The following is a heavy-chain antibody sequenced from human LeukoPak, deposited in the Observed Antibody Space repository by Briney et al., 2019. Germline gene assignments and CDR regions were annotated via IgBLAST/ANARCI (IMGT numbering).Heavy chain of an antibody. CDR3: ARPPSRGYSSSFEY. CDR2: ISPDESNI. CDR1: GSSFTTYW. V-gene: IGHV5-51*01. Sequence: GESLNISLKASGSSFTTYWSAGVRQMPGKGLGWMRIISPDESNIRARPFFQGHVTISAKKSSSTDYLQWSSLKASDTAIYYCARPPSRGYSSSFEYWGQGTLVTVSS. J-gene: IGHJ4*02. D-gene: IGHD2-2*03.